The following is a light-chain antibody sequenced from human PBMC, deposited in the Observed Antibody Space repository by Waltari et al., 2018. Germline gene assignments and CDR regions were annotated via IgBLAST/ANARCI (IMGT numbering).Light chain of an antibody. CDR3: QSYDKSLSAWV. V-gene: IGLV1-40*01. Sequence: QSVLTQPPSVSGAPGQRVTISSPGTRSTIGPHYDAPRYQHLPGTAPKVLIHGNTNRPSGVPDRFSGSKSGTSASLAITGLQAEDEADYYCQSYDKSLSAWVFGGGTRLTVL. CDR1: RSTIGPHYD. J-gene: IGLJ3*02. CDR2: GNT.